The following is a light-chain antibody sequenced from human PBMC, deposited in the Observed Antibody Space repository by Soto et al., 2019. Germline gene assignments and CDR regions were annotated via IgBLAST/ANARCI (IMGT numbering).Light chain of an antibody. CDR3: ATLDDSLSNYV. CDR2: RNN. V-gene: IGLV1-47*01. CDR1: SSNIGSNY. J-gene: IGLJ1*01. Sequence: QSALTQPPSASGTPGQRVTISCSGSSSNIGSNYVYWYQHLTGTAPKLLIYRNNQRPSGVPDRFSGSKSGTSASLAISGLRSEDEADYYCATLDDSLSNYVFGTGTKVTVL.